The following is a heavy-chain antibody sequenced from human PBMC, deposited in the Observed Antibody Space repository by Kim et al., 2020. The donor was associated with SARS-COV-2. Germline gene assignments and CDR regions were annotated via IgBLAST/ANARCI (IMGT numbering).Heavy chain of an antibody. V-gene: IGHV3-13*01. CDR2: IGTAGDT. J-gene: IGHJ4*02. Sequence: GGSLRLSCAASGFTFSSYDMHWVRQATGKGLEWVSAIGTAGDTYYPGSVKGRFTISRENAKNSLYLQMNSLRAGDTAVYYCARGPLILTGYYPRPYYFDYWGQGTLVTVSS. CDR1: GFTFSSYD. D-gene: IGHD3-9*01. CDR3: ARGPLILTGYYPRPYYFDY.